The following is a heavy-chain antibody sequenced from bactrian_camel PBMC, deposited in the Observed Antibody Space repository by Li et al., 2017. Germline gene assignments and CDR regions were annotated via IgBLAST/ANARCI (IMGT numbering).Heavy chain of an antibody. V-gene: IGHV3S54*01. CDR1: GAPFDDGD. J-gene: IGHJ4*01. Sequence: HVQLVESGGGSVETGGSLKLSCTTSGAPFDDGDMGWYRQAPGRERKAVAALDPVYGRTFYADSVKGRFTISQDNSKNTLFLQMNVLRPEDTAMYYCAAVGLQVTATQALGLMDRGRSMYSGQGTQVTVS. CDR2: LDPVYGRT. D-gene: IGHD3*01.